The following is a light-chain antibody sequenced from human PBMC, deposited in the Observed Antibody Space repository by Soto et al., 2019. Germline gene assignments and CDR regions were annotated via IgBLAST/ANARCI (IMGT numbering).Light chain of an antibody. Sequence: VMTQSTLSLPVTPGEPASISCRSSHSLLNSNGYNYLDWYLQKPGQSPQLLIYLGSSRASGVPDRFSGSGSGTDFTLTISRVEAEDVGFYYCMQALQAPLTFGQGTKV. CDR1: HSLLNSNGYNY. CDR2: LGS. V-gene: IGKV2-28*01. CDR3: MQALQAPLT. J-gene: IGKJ1*01.